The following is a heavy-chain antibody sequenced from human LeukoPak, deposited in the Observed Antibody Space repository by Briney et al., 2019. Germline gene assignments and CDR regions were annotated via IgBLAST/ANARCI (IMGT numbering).Heavy chain of an antibody. Sequence: PGGSLRLSCAASGFTFSSYAMHWVRQAPGKGLEYVSAISSNGGSTYYANSVKGRFTISRDNSKNTLYLQMGSLRAEDMAVYYCARDLSRGVVGATVAFDIWGQGTMVTVSS. CDR2: ISSNGGST. V-gene: IGHV3-64*01. J-gene: IGHJ3*02. CDR3: ARDLSRGVVGATVAFDI. CDR1: GFTFSSYA. D-gene: IGHD1-26*01.